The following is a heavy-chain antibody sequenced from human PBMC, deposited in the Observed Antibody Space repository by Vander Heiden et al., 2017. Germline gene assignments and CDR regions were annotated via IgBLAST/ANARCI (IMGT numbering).Heavy chain of an antibody. CDR1: RYTFTGYY. CDR3: AKFGRGVTAKGMDV. D-gene: IGHD3-10*01. V-gene: IGHV1-2*02. Sequence: QVQLVQSGAEVKTPGDSVKVSCKASRYTFTGYYMHWVRQAPGQGLEWMGWVNPHSGDTNYAQNFQGRVTMTRDTSISTAYMELSRLRSDDTAVYYCAKFGRGVTAKGMDVWGQGTTVTVSS. CDR2: VNPHSGDT. J-gene: IGHJ6*02.